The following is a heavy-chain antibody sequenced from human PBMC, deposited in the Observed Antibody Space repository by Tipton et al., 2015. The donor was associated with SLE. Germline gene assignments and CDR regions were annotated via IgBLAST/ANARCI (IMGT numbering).Heavy chain of an antibody. CDR3: AKEHYSGSYFYYYGMDV. Sequence: QLVQSGGGLVRPGGTLRLSCAASGFTFSSYDMHWVRQAAGKGLEWVSVISGSGSSRFYVDSVKGRFTISRDNPKNTLYLQMNSLRADDTAVYYCAKEHYSGSYFYYYGMDVWGQGTTVTVSS. CDR2: ISGSGSSR. CDR1: GFTFSSYD. J-gene: IGHJ6*02. D-gene: IGHD1-26*01. V-gene: IGHV3-23*04.